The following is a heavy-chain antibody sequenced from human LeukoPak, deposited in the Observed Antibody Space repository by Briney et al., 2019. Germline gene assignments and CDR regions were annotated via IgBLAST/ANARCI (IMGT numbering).Heavy chain of an antibody. CDR1: GFTFSSYA. J-gene: IGHJ3*02. V-gene: IGHV3-23*01. CDR2: ISGSGGST. CDR3: AKGGDYGDYAPYDAFDI. D-gene: IGHD4-17*01. Sequence: GGSLRLSCAASGFTFSSYAMSWVRQAPGKGLEWVSAISGSGGSTYYADSVKGRFTISRGNSKNTLYLQMNSLRAEDTAVYYCAKGGDYGDYAPYDAFDIWGQGTMVTVSS.